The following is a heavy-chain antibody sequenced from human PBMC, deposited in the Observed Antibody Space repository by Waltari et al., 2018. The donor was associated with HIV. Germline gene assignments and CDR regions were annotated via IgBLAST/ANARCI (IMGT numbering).Heavy chain of an antibody. D-gene: IGHD6-19*01. J-gene: IGHJ4*02. Sequence: QVRFVQSGPEVKKPGASVKVSCRASGGCFNTNAIHWMRQAPGQGLEWLGCITVASVQTRYSQMLQGRLTFTRDTSESTIFMELKSLKPEDTAVYFCAGGSDWLVNVLELWGQGTLVTVSS. V-gene: IGHV1-3*01. CDR3: AGGSDWLVNVLEL. CDR1: GGCFNTNA. CDR2: ITVASVQT.